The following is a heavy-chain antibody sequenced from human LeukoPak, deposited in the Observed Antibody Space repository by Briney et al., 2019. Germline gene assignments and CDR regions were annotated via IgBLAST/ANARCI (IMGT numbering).Heavy chain of an antibody. V-gene: IGHV4-59*08. CDR1: GGSISSYY. Sequence: SETLSLTCTVSGGSISSYYWSWIRQPPGKGLEWIGYIYYSGSTNYNPSLKSRVTISVDTSKNQFSLKLSSVTAADTAVYYCARGYSSRWHSYYYGMDVWGQGTTVTVSS. CDR2: IYYSGST. J-gene: IGHJ6*02. CDR3: ARGYSSRWHSYYYGMDV. D-gene: IGHD6-13*01.